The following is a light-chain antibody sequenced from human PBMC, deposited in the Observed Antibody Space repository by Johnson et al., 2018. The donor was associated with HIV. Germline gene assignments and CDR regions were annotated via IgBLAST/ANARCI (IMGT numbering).Light chain of an antibody. V-gene: IGLV1-51*02. Sequence: QSVLTQPPSVSAAPGQKVTISCSGSSSNIGNNYVSWYQQFPGTAPKLLIYENNKRPSGIPDRFSGSKSGTSATLDITGLQTGDEADYYCGTGGSSVSAPYVFGTGTKVTVL. CDR1: SSNIGNNY. CDR2: ENN. J-gene: IGLJ1*01. CDR3: GTGGSSVSAPYV.